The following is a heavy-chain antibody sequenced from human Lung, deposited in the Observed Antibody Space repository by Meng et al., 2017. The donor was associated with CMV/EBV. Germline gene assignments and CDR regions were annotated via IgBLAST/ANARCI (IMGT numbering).Heavy chain of an antibody. CDR3: ARDSLYGPKYGTDV. J-gene: IGHJ6*02. V-gene: IGHV4-31*03. CDR1: GGSISSSSYY. Sequence: SETLSLXCTVSGGSISSSSYYWSWIRQHPGKGPEWIGYVFHTGATYYSPSLNSRLTLSLDTSKNQFSLKLSSVTAADTAVYYCARDSLYGPKYGTDVWGPGNXVNGSS. CDR2: VFHTGAT. D-gene: IGHD4-17*01.